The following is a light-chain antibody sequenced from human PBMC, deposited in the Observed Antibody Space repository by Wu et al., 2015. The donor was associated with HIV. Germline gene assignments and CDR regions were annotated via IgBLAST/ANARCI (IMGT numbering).Light chain of an antibody. CDR3: QQSFSNFWT. Sequence: DIHLTQSPSSLSASIGDRVTITCRASQTISNLLSWYQQKPGKAPRLLINAASNLHSGVPSRFSGRGSGAESTLTIASLQPEDVATYYCQQSFSNFWTFGQGTKVEVK. CDR2: AAS. J-gene: IGKJ1*01. CDR1: QTISNL. V-gene: IGKV1-39*01.